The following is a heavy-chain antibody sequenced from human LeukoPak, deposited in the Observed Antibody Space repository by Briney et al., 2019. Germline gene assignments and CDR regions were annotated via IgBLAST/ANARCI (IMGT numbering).Heavy chain of an antibody. D-gene: IGHD3-22*01. CDR1: GFTFSSYD. V-gene: IGHV3-13*01. CDR3: ARAGYYYDSSGYYYLAFDI. Sequence: GGSLRLSCAASGFTFSSYDMHWVRQATGKGLEWVSAIGTAGDTYYPGSVKGRFTISRENAKNSLYLQMNSLRAGDTAVYYCARAGYYYDSSGYYYLAFDIWGQGTMVTVSS. CDR2: IGTAGDT. J-gene: IGHJ3*02.